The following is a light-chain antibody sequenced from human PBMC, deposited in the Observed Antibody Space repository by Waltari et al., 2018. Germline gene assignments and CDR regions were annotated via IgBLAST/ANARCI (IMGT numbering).Light chain of an antibody. Sequence: DIVMTQSPLSLPVTPGEPASISCRSSQSLVDGGGNKFLDWYLQTPGQSPQRLIYQISNRASGVPDRISGSGSDTDFTLKITRVEAEDVGVYYYMQALHPPYTFGQGTKLEIK. CDR2: QIS. CDR1: QSLVDGGGNKF. V-gene: IGKV2-28*01. CDR3: MQALHPPYT. J-gene: IGKJ2*01.